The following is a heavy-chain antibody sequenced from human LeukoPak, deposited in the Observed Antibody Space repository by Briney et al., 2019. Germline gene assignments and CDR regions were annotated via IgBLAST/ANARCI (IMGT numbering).Heavy chain of an antibody. D-gene: IGHD3-16*01. CDR1: GGSFSGYY. J-gene: IGHJ4*02. V-gene: IGHV4-34*01. CDR3: AKDRAHTFSFDC. Sequence: PSETLSLTCAVYGGSFSGYYWSWIRQPPGKGLEWIGEINHSGSTNYNPSLKSRVTISVDTSKNQFSLKLSSVTAADTAVYYCAKDRAHTFSFDCWGQGTLVTVSS. CDR2: INHSGST.